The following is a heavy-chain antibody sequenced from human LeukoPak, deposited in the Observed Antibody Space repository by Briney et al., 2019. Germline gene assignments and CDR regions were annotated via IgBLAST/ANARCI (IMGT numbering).Heavy chain of an antibody. CDR3: ARPRSYGGNYPGHFDY. Sequence: ASVKVSCKASGGTFSSYAISWVRQAPGQGLEWMGGIIPIFGTANYAQKFQGRVTITADESTSTAYMELSSLRSEDTAVYYCARPRSYGGNYPGHFDYWGQGTLVTVSS. D-gene: IGHD4-23*01. CDR1: GGTFSSYA. V-gene: IGHV1-69*13. CDR2: IIPIFGTA. J-gene: IGHJ4*02.